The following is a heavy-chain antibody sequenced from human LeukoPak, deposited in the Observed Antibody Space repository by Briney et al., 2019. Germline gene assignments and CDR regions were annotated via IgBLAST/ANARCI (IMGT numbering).Heavy chain of an antibody. D-gene: IGHD3-10*01. CDR3: ARHKVLLWFGPPPANWFDP. J-gene: IGHJ5*02. CDR1: GYSISSGYY. V-gene: IGHV4-38-2*02. Sequence: SETLSLTCIVSGYSISSGYYWGWIRQPPGKGLEWIGSIFHSGRTYYNPSLQSRVTISVDTSKNQFSLKLSSVTAADTAVYYCARHKVLLWFGPPPANWFDPWGQGTLVTVSS. CDR2: IFHSGRT.